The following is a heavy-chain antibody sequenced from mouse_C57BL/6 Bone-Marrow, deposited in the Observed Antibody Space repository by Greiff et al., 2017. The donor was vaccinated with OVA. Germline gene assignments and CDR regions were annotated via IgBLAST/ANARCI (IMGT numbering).Heavy chain of an antibody. Sequence: QVQLQQPGAELVKPGASVKLSCKTSGYTFTSYWMHWVKQRPGQGLEWIGMIHPNSGSTNYNEKFKSKATLTVDKSSGTAYMQLSSLTSEDSAVYYCASGGFYYSNYVGWYFDVWGTGTTVTVSS. V-gene: IGHV1-64*01. CDR3: ASGGFYYSNYVGWYFDV. CDR1: GYTFTSYW. CDR2: IHPNSGST. D-gene: IGHD2-5*01. J-gene: IGHJ1*03.